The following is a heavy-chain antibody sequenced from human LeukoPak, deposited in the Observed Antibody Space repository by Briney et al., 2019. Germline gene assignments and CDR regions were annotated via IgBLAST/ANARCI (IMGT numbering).Heavy chain of an antibody. Sequence: ASVKVSCKASGYTFTGYYMHWVRQAPGQGLEWMGWINPNSGGTNYAQKFQGRVTMTRDTSISTAYMELSRLRSDDTAVYYCARDRNYDSSGYTFDYWGQGTLVTVSS. CDR3: ARDRNYDSSGYTFDY. D-gene: IGHD3-22*01. V-gene: IGHV1-2*02. CDR2: INPNSGGT. CDR1: GYTFTGYY. J-gene: IGHJ4*02.